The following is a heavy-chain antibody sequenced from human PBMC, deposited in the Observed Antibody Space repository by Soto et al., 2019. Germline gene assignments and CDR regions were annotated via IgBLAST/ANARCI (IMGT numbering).Heavy chain of an antibody. V-gene: IGHV4-31*03. CDR2: IYYSGST. CDR3: ATSTYYYDSSGESYGGLFDY. Sequence: QVQLQESGPGLVKPSQTLSLTCTVSGGSISSGGYYWSWIRQHPGKGLEWIGYIYYSGSTYYNPSLKSRVTRSVDTSKNQFSLKLSSVTAADTDVYYCATSTYYYDSSGESYGGLFDYWGQGTLVTVSS. J-gene: IGHJ4*02. D-gene: IGHD3-22*01. CDR1: GGSISSGGYY.